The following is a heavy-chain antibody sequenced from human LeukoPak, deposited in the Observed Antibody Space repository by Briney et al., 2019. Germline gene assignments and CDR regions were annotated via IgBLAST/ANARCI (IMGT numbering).Heavy chain of an antibody. CDR2: INHSGST. V-gene: IGHV4-34*01. J-gene: IGHJ3*02. CDR3: ARVGSGQQLVRQYAFDI. D-gene: IGHD6-13*01. Sequence: SETLSLTCAVYGGSFSGYYWSWIRQPPGKGLGWIGEINHSGSTNYNPSLKSRVTISVDTSKNQFSLKLSSVTAADTAVYYCARVGSGQQLVRQYAFDIWGQGTMVTVSS. CDR1: GGSFSGYY.